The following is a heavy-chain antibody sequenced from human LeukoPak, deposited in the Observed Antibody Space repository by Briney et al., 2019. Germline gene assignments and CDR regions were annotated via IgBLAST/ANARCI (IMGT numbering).Heavy chain of an antibody. CDR2: ITISGHTK. Sequence: GGSLRLSCAASGFDLSTYEMNWVRQAPGKGLEWIADITISGHTKNYADSVKGRFSISRDNARTSLYLQMHSLRVEDTGVYYCARGDPHADLWGQGALVTVSS. CDR1: GFDLSTYE. V-gene: IGHV3-48*03. J-gene: IGHJ5*02. CDR3: ARGDPHADL. D-gene: IGHD5-24*01.